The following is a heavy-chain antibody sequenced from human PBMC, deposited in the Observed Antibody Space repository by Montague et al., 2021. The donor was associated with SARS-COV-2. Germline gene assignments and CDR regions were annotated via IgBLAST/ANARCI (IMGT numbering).Heavy chain of an antibody. CDR1: GGSITSYY. CDR3: EGGEGSGSYSS. CDR2: IYISGST. V-gene: IGHV4-4*07. D-gene: IGHD3-10*01. Sequence: SETLSLTCTVSGGSITSYYWSWIRQRAGKGLECIWLIYISGSTNYNPSLKSRVTMSVDTSRKQFSLKLTSVTAADTAACYCEGGEGSGSYSSWGQGTLVTVSS. J-gene: IGHJ4*02.